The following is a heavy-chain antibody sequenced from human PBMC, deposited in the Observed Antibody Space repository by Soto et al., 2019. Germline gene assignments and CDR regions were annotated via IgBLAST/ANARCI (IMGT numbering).Heavy chain of an antibody. CDR3: VRGSSNWLWDFDL. Sequence: QVHLVQSGAEVKEPGASVKLSCKASGYTFTSNYLYWVRQAPGQGLEWMGMSNPSHSTTTYARNFQVRVTMTRDTSTSTIYMEVTRLRSEDTAVYYCVRGSSNWLWDFDLWGRGTLVTVSS. V-gene: IGHV1-46*03. CDR2: SNPSHSTT. J-gene: IGHJ2*01. D-gene: IGHD6-13*01. CDR1: GYTFTSNY.